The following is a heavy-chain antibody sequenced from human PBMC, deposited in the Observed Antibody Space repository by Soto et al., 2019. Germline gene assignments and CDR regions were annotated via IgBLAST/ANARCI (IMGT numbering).Heavy chain of an antibody. V-gene: IGHV3-30-3*01. CDR2: ISYDGSNK. Sequence: PGGSLRLSCAASGFTFGSYAMHWFRQAPGKGLEWVAVISYDGSNKYYADSVKGRFTISRDNSKNTLYLQMNSLRSEGTAVYYCARGLKAAAGIDWSDPWGQGTLVTVSS. CDR3: ARGLKAAAGIDWSDP. CDR1: GFTFGSYA. D-gene: IGHD6-13*01. J-gene: IGHJ5*02.